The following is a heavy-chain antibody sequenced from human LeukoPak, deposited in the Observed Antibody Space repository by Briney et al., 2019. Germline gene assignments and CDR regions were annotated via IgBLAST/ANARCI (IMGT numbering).Heavy chain of an antibody. D-gene: IGHD6-19*01. V-gene: IGHV1-8*01. CDR3: SRGAGGIAVAGR. CDR2: MNPNSGNT. CDR1: GYTFTSYD. J-gene: IGHJ4*02. Sequence: ASVKVSCKASGYTFTSYDINWVRQATGQGLEWMGWMNPNSGNTGYAQKLQGRVTMTRKTSISTANMELSSLRSEDTPVYHRSRGAGGIAVAGRGGQGSLVTVSS.